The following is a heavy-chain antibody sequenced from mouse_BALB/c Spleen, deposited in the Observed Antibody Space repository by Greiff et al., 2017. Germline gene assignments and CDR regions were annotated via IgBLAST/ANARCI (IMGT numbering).Heavy chain of an antibody. CDR2: ISNGGGST. D-gene: IGHD1-2*01. CDR3: ARNFITTDPAWFAY. Sequence: EVKLMESGGGLVQPGGSLKLSCAASGFTFSSYTMSWVRQTPEKRLEWVAYISNGGGSTYYPDTVKGRFTISRDNAKNTLYLQMSSLKSEDTAMYYCARNFITTDPAWFAYWGQGTLVIVSA. J-gene: IGHJ3*01. V-gene: IGHV5-12-2*01. CDR1: GFTFSSYT.